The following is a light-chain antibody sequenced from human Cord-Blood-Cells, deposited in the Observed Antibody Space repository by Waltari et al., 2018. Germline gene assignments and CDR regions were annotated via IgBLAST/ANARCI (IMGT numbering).Light chain of an antibody. CDR2: EVS. CDR3: MQSIQLPLMYT. Sequence: DIVMTQTPLSLSVTPGQPASISCKSSQSLLHSDGKTYLYWYLQKPGQSPQLLMYEVSNRFSGVPDRFSGSVSGTDFTLKISRVEAEDVGVYYCMQSIQLPLMYTFGQGTKLEIK. CDR1: QSLLHSDGKTY. J-gene: IGKJ2*01. V-gene: IGKV2D-29*02.